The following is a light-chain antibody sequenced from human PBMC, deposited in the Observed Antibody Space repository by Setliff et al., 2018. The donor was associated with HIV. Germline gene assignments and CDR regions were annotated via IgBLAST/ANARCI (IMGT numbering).Light chain of an antibody. V-gene: IGLV2-11*01. CDR3: CSSAGGYNSWV. CDR2: DVS. Sequence: QSVLTQPRSVSGSPGQSVTISCTGSSSDIGSWNFVSWYQQYPGKAPKVVIHDVSKRPSGVPDRFSGSKSGNTASLTISGLQAEDEADYYCCSSAGGYNSWVFGGGTKVTVL. J-gene: IGLJ3*02. CDR1: SSDIGSWNF.